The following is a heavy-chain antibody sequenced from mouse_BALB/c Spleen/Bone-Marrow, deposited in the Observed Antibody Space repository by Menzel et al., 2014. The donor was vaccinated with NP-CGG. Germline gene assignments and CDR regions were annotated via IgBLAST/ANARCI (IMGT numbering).Heavy chain of an antibody. J-gene: IGHJ4*01. CDR3: ARDAMDY. V-gene: IGHV1S137*01. CDR1: GYTFXDYA. Sequence: QVQLKQSGAELVRPGVSVKISCKGSGYTFXDYAMHWVKQSHAKGLEWIGVISTYYGDASYNQKFKGKATMTVDKSSSTAYMELARLTSEDSAIYYCARDAMDYWGQGTSVTVSS. CDR2: ISTYYGDA.